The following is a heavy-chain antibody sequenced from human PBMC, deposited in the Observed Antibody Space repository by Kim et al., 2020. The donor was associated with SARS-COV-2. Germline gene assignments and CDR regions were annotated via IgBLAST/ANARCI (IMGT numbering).Heavy chain of an antibody. V-gene: IGHV4-59*01. CDR2: IYYSGST. D-gene: IGHD6-19*01. J-gene: IGHJ2*01. CDR3: AGDSSSSGWYSWYFDL. CDR1: GGSISSYY. Sequence: SETLSLTCTVSGGSISSYYWSWIRQPPGKGLEWIGYIYYSGSTNYNPSLKSRTSISVDTSKNQFSLNLSSVTAADTAVYYCAGDSSSSGWYSWYFDLWGRGTLVTVSS.